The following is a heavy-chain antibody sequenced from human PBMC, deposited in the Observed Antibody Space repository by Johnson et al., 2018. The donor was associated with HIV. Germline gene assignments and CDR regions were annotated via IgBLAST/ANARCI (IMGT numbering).Heavy chain of an antibody. Sequence: QVQLVESGGGVVQPGRSLRLSCAASGFTLSSYAMYWVRQAPGKGLEWVAVISYDGTRKHYADSVKGRFTIYSDNSKNTLYLQMNSLRAEDTAVYYCALYPPDAFDIWGQGTMVTVSS. V-gene: IGHV3-30*04. CDR2: ISYDGTRK. CDR3: ALYPPDAFDI. J-gene: IGHJ3*02. D-gene: IGHD5/OR15-5a*01. CDR1: GFTLSSYA.